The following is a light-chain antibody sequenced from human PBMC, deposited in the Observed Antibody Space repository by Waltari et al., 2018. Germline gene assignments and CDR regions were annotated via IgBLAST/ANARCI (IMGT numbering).Light chain of an antibody. J-gene: IGLJ2*01. CDR1: NIGSKT. CDR2: RDT. Sequence: SYELTQPLSVSVALGQTATITCGGSNIGSKTVNWYQQKPGQAPVLVIYRDTKRPFGIPERFSGSNSENTATLTISSAQVGDESDFYCQLWDSNTAIFGGGTKLTVL. V-gene: IGLV3-9*01. CDR3: QLWDSNTAI.